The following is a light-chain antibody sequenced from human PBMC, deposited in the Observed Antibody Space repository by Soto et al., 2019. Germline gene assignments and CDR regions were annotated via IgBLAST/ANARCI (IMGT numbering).Light chain of an antibody. Sequence: QSALTQPPSVSGAPGQSITISCTGSSTNVGAYNDVSWYLQLPGKAPKLLIYEDSNRPSEVSDRFSGSKSGNTASLAISGLQAEDEGYYYCQSYTSSLTPDVFGTGTKVTVL. V-gene: IGLV2-14*01. CDR1: STNVGAYND. J-gene: IGLJ1*01. CDR2: EDS. CDR3: QSYTSSLTPDV.